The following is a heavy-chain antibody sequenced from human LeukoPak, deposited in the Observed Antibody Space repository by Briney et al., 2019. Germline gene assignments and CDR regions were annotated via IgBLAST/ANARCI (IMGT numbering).Heavy chain of an antibody. CDR3: EKEDSSGYYFDY. CDR2: ISWNSGSI. CDR1: GFTFDDYA. Sequence: GGSLRLSCAASGFTFDDYATHWVRQAPGKGLEWVSGISWNSGSIGYADSVKGRFTISRDNAKNSLYLQMNSLRAEDTALYYCEKEDSSGYYFDYWGQGTLVTVSS. V-gene: IGHV3-9*01. J-gene: IGHJ4*02. D-gene: IGHD3-22*01.